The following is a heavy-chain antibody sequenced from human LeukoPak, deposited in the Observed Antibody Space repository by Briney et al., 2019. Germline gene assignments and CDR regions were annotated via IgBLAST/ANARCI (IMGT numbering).Heavy chain of an antibody. CDR1: GYTFTSYD. Sequence: ASVKDSCKASGYTFTSYDINCVRQATGQGLEWMGWMNPNSGNTGYAQKFQGRVTMTSNTSISTAYMELSSLRSEDTAVYYCARAETYSSSWYSGYYYYYMDVWGKGTTVTISS. V-gene: IGHV1-8*01. D-gene: IGHD6-13*01. CDR3: ARAETYSSSWYSGYYYYYMDV. J-gene: IGHJ6*03. CDR2: MNPNSGNT.